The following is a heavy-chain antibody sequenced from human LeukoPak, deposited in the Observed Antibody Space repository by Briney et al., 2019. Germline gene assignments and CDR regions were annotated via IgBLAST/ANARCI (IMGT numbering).Heavy chain of an antibody. CDR2: IWYDGSNK. CDR3: AKDANRDEPYYFDY. V-gene: IGHV3-33*06. J-gene: IGHJ4*02. D-gene: IGHD5-24*01. CDR1: GFTFSNYD. Sequence: GGSLRLSCAVSGFTFSNYDMHWVRQAPGKGLEWVAVIWYDGSNKYYADSVRGRFTISRDNSKNTLYLQMNSLRAEDTAVYYCAKDANRDEPYYFDYWGQGTLVTVSS.